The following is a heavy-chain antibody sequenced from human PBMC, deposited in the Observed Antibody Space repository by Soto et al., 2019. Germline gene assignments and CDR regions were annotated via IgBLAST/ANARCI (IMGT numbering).Heavy chain of an antibody. V-gene: IGHV3-48*02. CDR1: GFTFSSYS. CDR3: ARDGYYYGSGSYYNGGGRGRKYYYYYGIDV. Sequence: GGSLRLSCAASGFTFSSYSMNWVRQAPGKGLEWVSYISSSSSTIYYADSVKGRFTISRDNAKNSLYLQMNSLRDEDTAVYYCARDGYYYGSGSYYNGGGRGRKYYYYYGIDVWGQGTTVTVSS. CDR2: ISSSSSTI. D-gene: IGHD3-10*01. J-gene: IGHJ6*02.